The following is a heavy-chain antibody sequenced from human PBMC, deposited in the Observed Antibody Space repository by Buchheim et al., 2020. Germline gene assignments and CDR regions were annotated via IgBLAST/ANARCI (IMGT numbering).Heavy chain of an antibody. Sequence: QVQLVESGGGVVQPGRSLRLSCAVSGFTFRSYAMHWVRQAPGKGLEWVAVVSYDGSNKYHADSAKGRFTISRDHSKNTLYLQMNSLRGEDTAVYYCARDKGRYYFDYWGQGTL. V-gene: IGHV3-30*04. CDR2: VSYDGSNK. CDR1: GFTFRSYA. J-gene: IGHJ4*02. D-gene: IGHD1-26*01. CDR3: ARDKGRYYFDY.